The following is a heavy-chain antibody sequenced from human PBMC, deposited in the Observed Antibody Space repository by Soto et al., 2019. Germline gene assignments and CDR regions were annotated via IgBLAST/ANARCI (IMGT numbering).Heavy chain of an antibody. CDR2: IYHSGST. CDR1: GGSISSSNW. CDR3: AGGSTTVTTFRYYYYGMDV. J-gene: IGHJ6*02. Sequence: QVQLQESGPGLVKPSGTLSLTCAVSGGSISSSNWWSWVRQPPGKGLEWIGEIYHSGSTNYNPSLKSRVTISVDKSKNQFSLKLSSVTAADTAVYYCAGGSTTVTTFRYYYYGMDVWGQGTTVTVSS. D-gene: IGHD4-17*01. V-gene: IGHV4-4*02.